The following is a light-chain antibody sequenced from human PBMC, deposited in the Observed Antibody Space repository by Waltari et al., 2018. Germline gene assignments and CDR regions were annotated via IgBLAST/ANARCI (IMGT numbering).Light chain of an antibody. CDR2: WAS. CDR3: QQYYTIPIT. CDR1: QHILYSSNNKNY. V-gene: IGKV4-1*01. Sequence: DNVMTQSPNSLAVSLCERATINCHSSQHILYSSNNKNYLAWYQQKPGQPPKLLIYWASTRASGVPDRFSGSGSGTDFTLTISSLRTEDVAVYYCQQYYTIPITFGQGTRLEIK. J-gene: IGKJ5*01.